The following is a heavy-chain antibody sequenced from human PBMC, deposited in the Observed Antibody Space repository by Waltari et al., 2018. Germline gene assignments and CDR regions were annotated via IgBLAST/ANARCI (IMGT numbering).Heavy chain of an antibody. D-gene: IGHD3-22*01. CDR3: ARDSSGYYPYYYYYMDV. CDR2: IIPIFGTA. J-gene: IGHJ6*03. Sequence: QVQLVQSGAEVKKPGSSVKVSCKASGGTFSSYAISWVRQAPGQGLEWMGGIIPIFGTANYAQKFQGRVTITADESTSTAYMELSSLRSEDMAVYYCARDSSGYYPYYYYYMDVWGKGTTVTVSS. CDR1: GGTFSSYA. V-gene: IGHV1-69*01.